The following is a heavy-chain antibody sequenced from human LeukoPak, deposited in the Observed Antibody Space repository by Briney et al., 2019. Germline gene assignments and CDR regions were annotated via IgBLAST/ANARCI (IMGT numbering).Heavy chain of an antibody. CDR3: AGGSYYGSGSRPGYIEY. V-gene: IGHV3-53*01. Sequence: GGSLRLSCAASGFSVNNNYMNWVRQATGKGPEWVSLMDNFGYKHYADSVEGRVTISRDSSRNTVYLQLNSLRAEDTAVYYCAGGSYYGSGSRPGYIEYWGQGTLVTVSS. CDR1: GFSVNNNY. J-gene: IGHJ4*02. CDR2: MDNFGYK. D-gene: IGHD3-10*01.